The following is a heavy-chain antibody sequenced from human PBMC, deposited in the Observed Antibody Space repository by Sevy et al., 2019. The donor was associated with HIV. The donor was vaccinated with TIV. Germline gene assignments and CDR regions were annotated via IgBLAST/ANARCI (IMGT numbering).Heavy chain of an antibody. CDR2: IIPIFGTA. Sequence: ASVKVSCKASGGTFSSYAISWVRQAPGQGLEWMGGIIPIFGTANYAQKFQGRVTITADESTGTAYMELSSLRSEDTAVYYCARVAGRSGYYRNFDYWGQGTLVTVSS. J-gene: IGHJ4*02. CDR3: ARVAGRSGYYRNFDY. V-gene: IGHV1-69*13. D-gene: IGHD3-3*01. CDR1: GGTFSSYA.